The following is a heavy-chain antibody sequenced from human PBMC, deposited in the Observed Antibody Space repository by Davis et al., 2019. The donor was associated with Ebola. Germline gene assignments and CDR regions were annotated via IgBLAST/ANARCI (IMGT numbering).Heavy chain of an antibody. Sequence: SETLSLTCSVSGASISSYYWSWIRQPPGKGLEWIGYIYYSGSTNYNPSLKSRVTISVDTSKNQFSLKLSSVTAADTAMYYCARAQFPTTSDHWGQGTLVTVSS. CDR1: GASISSYY. CDR3: ARAQFPTTSDH. J-gene: IGHJ4*02. CDR2: IYYSGST. V-gene: IGHV4-59*08. D-gene: IGHD1-1*01.